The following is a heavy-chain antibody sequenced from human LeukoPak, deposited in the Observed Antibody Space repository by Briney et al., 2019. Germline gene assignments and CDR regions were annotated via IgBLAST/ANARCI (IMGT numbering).Heavy chain of an antibody. D-gene: IGHD1-1*01. CDR2: INHSGST. CDR1: GWSFSGYY. J-gene: IGHJ6*03. CDR3: ARGILVQLRTRIAAEKPCYYYYMDV. Sequence: PSETLSLTCAVYGWSFSGYYWSWIRQPPGKGLEWIGEINHSGSTNYNPSLKSRVTISVDTSKNQFSLKLSSVTAADTAVYYCARGILVQLRTRIAAEKPCYYYYMDVWGKGTTVTVSS. V-gene: IGHV4-34*01.